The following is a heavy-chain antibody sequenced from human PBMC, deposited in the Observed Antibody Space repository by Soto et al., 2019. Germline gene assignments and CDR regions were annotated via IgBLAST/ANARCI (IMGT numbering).Heavy chain of an antibody. CDR1: GGSFRGYY. D-gene: IGHD6-6*01. CDR3: ARTSRFDY. J-gene: IGHJ4*02. V-gene: IGHV4-34*01. CDR2: INHSGST. Sequence: QVQLQQWGAGLLKPSETLSLTCAVYGGSFRGYYWGWIRQPPGKGLEWIGEINHSGSTNYNPSLKSRVTISVDTSKNQFSLKLSSVTAADTAVYYCARTSRFDYWGQGTLVTVSS.